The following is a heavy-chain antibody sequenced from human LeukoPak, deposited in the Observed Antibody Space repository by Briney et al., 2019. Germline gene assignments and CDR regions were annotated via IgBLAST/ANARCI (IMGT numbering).Heavy chain of an antibody. V-gene: IGHV3-11*01. D-gene: IGHD1-26*01. CDR3: AGSRGSYYGFDY. CDR1: GVSMSAYQ. Sequence: LSLTCTVSGVSMSAYQWSWVRQSPEKGLEWVSYISSSGSTIYYADSVKGRFTISRDNAKNSLYLQMNSLRAEDTAVYYCAGSRGSYYGFDYWGQGTLVTVSS. J-gene: IGHJ4*02. CDR2: ISSSGSTI.